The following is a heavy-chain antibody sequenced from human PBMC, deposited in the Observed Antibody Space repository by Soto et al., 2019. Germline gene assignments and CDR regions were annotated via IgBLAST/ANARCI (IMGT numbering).Heavy chain of an antibody. CDR2: IYYSGST. J-gene: IGHJ6*03. Sequence: SETLSLTCTVSGGSISSYYWSWIRQPPGKGLEWIGYIYYSGSTNYNPSLKSRVTISVDTSKNQFSLKLSSVTAADTAVFYWARSQGGYYYYYMDVWGKGTTVTVSS. CDR3: ARSQGGYYYYYMDV. V-gene: IGHV4-59*08. CDR1: GGSISSYY. D-gene: IGHD3-16*01.